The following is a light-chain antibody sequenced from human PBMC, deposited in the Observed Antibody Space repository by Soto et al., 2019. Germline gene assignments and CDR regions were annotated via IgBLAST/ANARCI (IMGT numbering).Light chain of an antibody. CDR3: QQYDDFPLT. Sequence: DIEMTQSPSSLSASVGDRVTITCQASQDINNYLNWFQKKTGRAPKLLIYDASNLESGVSSRFRGNGSVTDFTFTISSLQPDDIAIYYCQQYDDFPLTVGQGTRLDIK. J-gene: IGKJ5*01. V-gene: IGKV1-33*01. CDR1: QDINNY. CDR2: DAS.